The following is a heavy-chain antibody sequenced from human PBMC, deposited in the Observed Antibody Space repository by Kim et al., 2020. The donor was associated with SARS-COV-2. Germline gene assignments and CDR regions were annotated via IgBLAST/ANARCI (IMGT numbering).Heavy chain of an antibody. V-gene: IGHV3-33*01. Sequence: GGSLRLSCAASGFTFSSYNLHWVRQAPGKGLEWVALIYYDGNEKYYADSVKGRFTISRDNSKNTLFLQMDSLRAEDTAVYYCGDFGHGGRGTLVTVSS. CDR1: GFTFSSYN. J-gene: IGHJ2*01. CDR3: GDFGH. CDR2: IYYDGNEK.